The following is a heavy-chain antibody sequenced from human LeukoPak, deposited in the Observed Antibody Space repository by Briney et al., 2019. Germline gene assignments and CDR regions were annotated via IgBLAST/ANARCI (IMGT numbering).Heavy chain of an antibody. D-gene: IGHD4-17*01. Sequence: PGGSLRLSCAASGFTFSSYAMSWVRQAPGKGLEWVSGISGGTGTPYYVDSVKGRFIISRDNSKNTLYLQMTSLRGEDTAVYYCAKRRTTVITMDYFDYWGQGILVTVSS. CDR1: GFTFSSYA. CDR2: ISGGTGTP. J-gene: IGHJ4*02. V-gene: IGHV3-23*01. CDR3: AKRRTTVITMDYFDY.